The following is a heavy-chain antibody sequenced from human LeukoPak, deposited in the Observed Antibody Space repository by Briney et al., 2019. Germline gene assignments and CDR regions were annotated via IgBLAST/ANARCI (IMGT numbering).Heavy chain of an antibody. CDR2: IYPGDSDT. V-gene: IGHV5-51*01. CDR3: ARLYYYDSSGYYSYWFDP. CDR1: GYSFTSYW. Sequence: GESLKISCKGSGYSFTSYWIGGVRQMPGKGLEWMGIIYPGDSDTRYSPSFQGQVTISADKSISTAYLQWSSLKASDTAMYYCARLYYYDSSGYYSYWFDPWGQGTLVTVSS. D-gene: IGHD3-22*01. J-gene: IGHJ5*02.